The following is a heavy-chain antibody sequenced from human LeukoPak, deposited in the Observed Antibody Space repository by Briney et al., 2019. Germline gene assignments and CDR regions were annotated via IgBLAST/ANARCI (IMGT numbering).Heavy chain of an antibody. CDR2: ITSSSTYI. J-gene: IGHJ6*03. CDR3: ARDPYSGSYGNEYYYYMDV. V-gene: IGHV3-21*01. CDR1: GFTFSSYN. Sequence: GGSLRLSCAASGFTFSSYNMNWVRQAPGKGLEWVSSITSSSTYIYYADSVKGRFTISRDNAKNSLSLQMNSLRAEDTAVYYCARDPYSGSYGNEYYYYMDVWGKGTTVTISS. D-gene: IGHD1-26*01.